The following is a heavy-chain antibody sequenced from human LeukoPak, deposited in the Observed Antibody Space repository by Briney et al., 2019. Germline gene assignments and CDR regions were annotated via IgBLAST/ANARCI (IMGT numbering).Heavy chain of an antibody. J-gene: IGHJ5*02. CDR3: ARGRYCSGGSCQIDP. Sequence: GGSLRLSCAASGFTFSSYSMNWVRPAPGKGLEWGSSISSSSSYIYYADSVKGRFTISRDNAKNSLYLQMNSLRAEDTAVYYCARGRYCSGGSCQIDPWGQGTLVTVSS. V-gene: IGHV3-21*01. D-gene: IGHD2-15*01. CDR1: GFTFSSYS. CDR2: ISSSSSYI.